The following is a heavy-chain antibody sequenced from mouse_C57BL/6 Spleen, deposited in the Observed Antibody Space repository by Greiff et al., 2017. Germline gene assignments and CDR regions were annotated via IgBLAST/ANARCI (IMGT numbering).Heavy chain of an antibody. D-gene: IGHD2-4*01. CDR2: IDPSDSYT. J-gene: IGHJ3*01. CDR1: GYTFTSYW. Sequence: QVQLQQSGAELVMPGASVKLSCKASGYTFTSYWMHWVKQRPGQGLEWIGEIDPSDSYTNYNQKFKGKSTLTVDKSSSTAYMQLSSLTSEDSAVYYCARAVYDYDGPWFAYWGQGTLVTVSA. V-gene: IGHV1-69*01. CDR3: ARAVYDYDGPWFAY.